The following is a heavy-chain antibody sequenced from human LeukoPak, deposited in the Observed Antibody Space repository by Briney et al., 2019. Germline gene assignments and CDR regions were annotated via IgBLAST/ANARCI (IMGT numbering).Heavy chain of an antibody. Sequence: SETLSLTCAVYGGSFSGYYWSWIRQPPGKGLEWIGEINHSGSTNYNPSLKSRVTISVDTSKNQFSLKLSSVTAADTAVYYCARDTIAAASSDYWGQGTLVTVSS. J-gene: IGHJ4*02. D-gene: IGHD6-13*01. V-gene: IGHV4-34*01. CDR2: INHSGST. CDR1: GGSFSGYY. CDR3: ARDTIAAASSDY.